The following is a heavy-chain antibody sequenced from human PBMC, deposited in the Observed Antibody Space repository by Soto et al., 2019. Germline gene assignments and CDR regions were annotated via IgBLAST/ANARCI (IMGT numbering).Heavy chain of an antibody. CDR1: GDTFSFYT. V-gene: IGHV1-69*02. Sequence: ASVKVSCKASGDTFSFYTINWVRQAPGLGLEWMGRVNPIVSMSNYAQKFQGRVTITADKSTNTAYMQLSSLRSEDTAIYYCAASYGSGYRAFDYWGQGTLVTVSS. J-gene: IGHJ4*02. CDR2: VNPIVSMS. D-gene: IGHD3-10*01. CDR3: AASYGSGYRAFDY.